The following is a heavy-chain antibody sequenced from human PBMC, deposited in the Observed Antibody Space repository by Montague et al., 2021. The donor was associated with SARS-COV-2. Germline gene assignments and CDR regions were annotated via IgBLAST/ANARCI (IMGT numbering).Heavy chain of an antibody. CDR3: ARGRRILLWFGELLSGGDYYGMDV. CDR1: GGSFSGYY. CDR2: INHSGST. Sequence: SETLSLTCAVYGGSFSGYYWSWIRQPPGKGLEWIGEINHSGSTNYNPSLKSRVTISVDTSKNQSSLKLSSVTAADTAVYYCARGRRILLWFGELLSGGDYYGMDVWGQGTTVTVSS. D-gene: IGHD3-10*01. J-gene: IGHJ6*02. V-gene: IGHV4-34*01.